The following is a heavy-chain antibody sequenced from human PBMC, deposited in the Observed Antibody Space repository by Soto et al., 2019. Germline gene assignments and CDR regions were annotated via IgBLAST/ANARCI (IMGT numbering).Heavy chain of an antibody. CDR2: MNPNSGNT. D-gene: IGHD3-3*01. Sequence: GALVKVSCKASGYSFTSYDINWVRQANGQGLEWMGWMNPNSGNTGYAQKFQGRVTMTRNTSISTAYMELSSLRTEDPAVSYCGSYRVERDYLDVLGKRTTVTVSS. CDR3: GSYRVERDYLDV. CDR1: GYSFTSYD. V-gene: IGHV1-8*01. J-gene: IGHJ6*03.